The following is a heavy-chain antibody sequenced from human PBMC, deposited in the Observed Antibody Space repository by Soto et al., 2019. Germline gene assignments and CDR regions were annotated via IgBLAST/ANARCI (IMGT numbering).Heavy chain of an antibody. CDR1: GGSMSSGIYY. Sequence: SETLSLTCTVSGGSMSSGIYYWSWIRQPPGKGLECIGFTSYSGTTYYNTSLWSRVSMSVDTSKNQFSLHVNSVTAADTAVYYCARGGGSLSWFDPWGQGTLVTVSS. CDR3: ARGGGSLSWFDP. V-gene: IGHV4-30-4*01. J-gene: IGHJ5*02. CDR2: TSYSGTT. D-gene: IGHD1-26*01.